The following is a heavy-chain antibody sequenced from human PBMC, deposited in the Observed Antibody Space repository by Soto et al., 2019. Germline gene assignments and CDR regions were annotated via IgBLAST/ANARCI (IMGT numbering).Heavy chain of an antibody. CDR3: AMRAYCGGDCFAFDV. CDR2: FMPLFGTA. D-gene: IGHD2-21*02. J-gene: IGHJ3*01. CDR1: GG. V-gene: IGHV1-69*01. Sequence: QVQMVQSGAEVKKPGSSVRVSCKASGGINWVRQAPGHGLEWMGGFMPLFGTADYAQRFQCRVTITADELTTTSYMELRSLRSEDTAVYYCAMRAYCGGDCFAFDVWGQGTSVTVSS.